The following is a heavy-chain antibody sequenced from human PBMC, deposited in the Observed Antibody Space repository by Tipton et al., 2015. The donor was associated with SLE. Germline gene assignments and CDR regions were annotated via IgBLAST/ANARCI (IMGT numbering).Heavy chain of an antibody. CDR3: TKDKSDFWTGRWFDP. V-gene: IGHV3-9*01. CDR2: ISWNGDSA. D-gene: IGHD3/OR15-3a*01. CDR1: GLTIDDYA. J-gene: IGHJ5*02. Sequence: RSLRLSCAASGLTIDDYAMHWVRQAPGKGLEWVSGISWNGDSAAYADSVKGRFTVSRDNAKNSLYLQMNSLRLEDTAFYYCTKDKSDFWTGRWFDPWGQGTLVIVSS.